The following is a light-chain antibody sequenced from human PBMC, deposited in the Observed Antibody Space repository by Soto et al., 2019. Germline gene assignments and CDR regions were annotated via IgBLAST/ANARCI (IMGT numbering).Light chain of an antibody. CDR3: QHSFRTPII. V-gene: IGKV1-39*01. Sequence: EIKKAPSPWARYGSVGDRVTFPCRAGRTISSLLAWYQQKPGKAPKLRIDAASSLQSGVPSRFSGSGSGTDFTLISSSLAPSAFATYHCQHSFRTPIICGRGTRLEIK. CDR1: RTISSL. CDR2: AAS. J-gene: IGKJ5*01.